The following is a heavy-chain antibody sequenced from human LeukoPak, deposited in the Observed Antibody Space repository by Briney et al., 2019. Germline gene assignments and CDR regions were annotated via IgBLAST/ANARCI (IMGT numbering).Heavy chain of an antibody. J-gene: IGHJ3*02. CDR1: GYTFTGSY. CDR3: AREMGYGYCSGGSCYSESAFDI. CDR2: INPNSGGT. D-gene: IGHD2-15*01. Sequence: ASVKVSCKASGYTFTGSYMHWVRQAPGQGLEWMGWINPNSGGTNYAQKFQGWVTMTRDTSISTAYMELSRLRSDDTAVYYCAREMGYGYCSGGSCYSESAFDIWGQGTMVTVSS. V-gene: IGHV1-2*04.